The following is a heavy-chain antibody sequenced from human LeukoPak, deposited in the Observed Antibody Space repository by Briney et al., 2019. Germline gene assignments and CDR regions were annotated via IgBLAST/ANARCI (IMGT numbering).Heavy chain of an antibody. V-gene: IGHV1-18*01. D-gene: IGHD3-22*01. CDR1: GYTFTGYG. J-gene: IGHJ4*02. CDR3: AREGHYYDSSGLFDY. Sequence: ASVKVSCKASGYTFTGYGISWVRQAPGQGLEWMGWISAYNGNTNYAQKLQGRVTMTTDTSTSTAYMELRSLRSDDTAAYYCAREGHYYDSSGLFDYWGQGTLVTVSS. CDR2: ISAYNGNT.